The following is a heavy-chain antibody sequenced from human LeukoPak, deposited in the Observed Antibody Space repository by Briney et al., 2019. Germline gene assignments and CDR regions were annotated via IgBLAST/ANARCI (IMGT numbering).Heavy chain of an antibody. CDR3: ATNVGYYFDY. V-gene: IGHV5-51*01. D-gene: IGHD1-26*01. CDR1: GYSVTTYW. CDR2: IYPGDSDT. Sequence: GESLKISCEGSGYSVTTYWIAWVRQMPGKGLEWMGIIYPGDSDTRYSPSFQGQVTISADKSISIAYLQWSSLKASDTAMYYCATNVGYYFDYWGQGTLVTVFS. J-gene: IGHJ4*02.